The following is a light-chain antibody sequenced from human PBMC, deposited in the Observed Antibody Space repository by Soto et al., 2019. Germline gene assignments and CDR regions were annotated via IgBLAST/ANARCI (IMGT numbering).Light chain of an antibody. CDR1: QSVSSSY. CDR2: GAS. Sequence: MLSQSPGTLSLSPGERATLSCRASQSVSSSYLAWYQQKPGQAPRLLIYGASSRATGIPDRFSGSGSGTDFTLTISRLEPEDFAVYYCQQYGSSPTTFGQGTKVDIK. CDR3: QQYGSSPTT. J-gene: IGKJ1*01. V-gene: IGKV3-20*01.